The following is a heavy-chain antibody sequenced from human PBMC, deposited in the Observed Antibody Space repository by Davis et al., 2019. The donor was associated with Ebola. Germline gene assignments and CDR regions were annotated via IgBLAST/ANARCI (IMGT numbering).Heavy chain of an antibody. CDR2: INHSGST. J-gene: IGHJ4*02. Sequence: MPSETLSLTCAVYGGSFSGYYWSWIRQPPGKGLEWIGDINHSGSTNCNPSLKSRVTISVDTSKNQFSLKLSSVTAADTAVYYCARLAAADEGLDYWGQGTLVTVSS. D-gene: IGHD6-13*01. V-gene: IGHV4-34*01. CDR1: GGSFSGYY. CDR3: ARLAAADEGLDY.